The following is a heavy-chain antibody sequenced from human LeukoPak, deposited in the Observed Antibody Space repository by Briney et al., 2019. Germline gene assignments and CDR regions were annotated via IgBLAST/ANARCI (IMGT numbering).Heavy chain of an antibody. J-gene: IGHJ4*02. CDR2: INTDGSST. V-gene: IGHV3-74*01. CDR3: ARGYSSSYRIDY. CDR1: GFTFSIYW. Sequence: PGGSLRLSCAASGFTFSIYWMHWVRQGPGKGLVWVSRINTDGSSTTYADSVKGRFTISRDNAKNTLYLQMNSLSAEVTAVYYCARGYSSSYRIDYWGQGTLVTVSS. D-gene: IGHD6-6*01.